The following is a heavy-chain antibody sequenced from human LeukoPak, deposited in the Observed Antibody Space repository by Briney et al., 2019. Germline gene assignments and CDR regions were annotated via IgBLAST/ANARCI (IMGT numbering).Heavy chain of an antibody. CDR2: ISAYNGNT. V-gene: IGHV1-18*04. J-gene: IGHJ5*02. Sequence: ASVKVSCKASGYTFTSYGISWMRQAPGQGLEWMGWISAYNGNTDYAQKLQGRVTMTTDTSTSTAYMELRSLRSDDTAVYYCARVRITMVRGVIGWFDPWGQGTLVTVSS. CDR1: GYTFTSYG. CDR3: ARVRITMVRGVIGWFDP. D-gene: IGHD3-10*01.